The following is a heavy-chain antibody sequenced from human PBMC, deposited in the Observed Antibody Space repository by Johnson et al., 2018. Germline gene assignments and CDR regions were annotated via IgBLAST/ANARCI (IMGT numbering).Heavy chain of an antibody. CDR3: ARDSKNGGAFDI. CDR1: GYTFTSYY. D-gene: IGHD1-1*01. CDR2: INPSGGST. V-gene: IGHV1-46*01. J-gene: IGHJ3*02. Sequence: QVQLVQSGAEVKKPGASVKVSCKASGYTFTSYYMHWVRQAPGQGLEWMGIINPSGGSTSSAQKFQGRVTMTRDTSTSTVYMELSSLGSEDTAVYYCARDSKNGGAFDIWGQGTMVTVSS.